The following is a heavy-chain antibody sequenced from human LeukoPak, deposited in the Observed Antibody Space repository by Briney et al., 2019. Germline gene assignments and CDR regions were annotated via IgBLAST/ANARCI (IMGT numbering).Heavy chain of an antibody. D-gene: IGHD3-22*01. Sequence: PGGSLRLSCAASGFTFSSYAMSWVRQAPGKGLEWVSISGSGGSTYYADSVKGRFTISRDNSKNTLYLQMNSLRAEDTAVYYCAKNSYYYDSSGSAYYFDYWGQGTLVTVSS. CDR3: AKNSYYYDSSGSAYYFDY. V-gene: IGHV3-23*01. J-gene: IGHJ4*02. CDR1: GFTFSSYA. CDR2: SGSGGST.